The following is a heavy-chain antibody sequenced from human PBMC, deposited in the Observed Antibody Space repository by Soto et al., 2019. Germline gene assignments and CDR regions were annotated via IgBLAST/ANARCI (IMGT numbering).Heavy chain of an antibody. CDR1: GYTFTSYY. D-gene: IGHD3-22*01. CDR3: AIDSFYYDSRGYYTFDH. Sequence: ASVKVSCKASGYTFTSYYMHWVRQAPGQGLEWMGIINPSGGSTSYAQKFQGRVTMTRDTSTSTVYMELSSLRSEDTAVYYCAIDSFYYDSRGYYTFDHWGQGTLVTGSS. CDR2: INPSGGST. J-gene: IGHJ4*02. V-gene: IGHV1-46*01.